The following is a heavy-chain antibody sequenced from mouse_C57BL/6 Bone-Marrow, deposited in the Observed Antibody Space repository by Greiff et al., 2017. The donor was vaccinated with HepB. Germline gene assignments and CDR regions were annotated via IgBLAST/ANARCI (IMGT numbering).Heavy chain of an antibody. Sequence: EVKVVESGGGLVQPGGSLKLSCAASGFTFSDYYMYWVRQTPEKRLEWVAYISNGGGSTYYPDTVKGRFTISRDNAKNTLYLQMSRLKSEDTAMYYCARHGPYYYGSSYEAWFAYWGQGTLVTVSA. CDR2: ISNGGGST. D-gene: IGHD1-1*01. J-gene: IGHJ3*01. CDR1: GFTFSDYY. V-gene: IGHV5-12*01. CDR3: ARHGPYYYGSSYEAWFAY.